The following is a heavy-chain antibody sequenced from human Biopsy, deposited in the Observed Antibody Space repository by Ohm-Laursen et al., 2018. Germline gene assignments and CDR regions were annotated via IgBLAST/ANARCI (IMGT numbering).Heavy chain of an antibody. V-gene: IGHV4-59*13. CDR3: ARATNSTGWPYYYFYGMDV. CDR1: GVTISRNY. J-gene: IGHJ6*02. D-gene: IGHD2/OR15-2a*01. CDR2: INDSGSI. Sequence: TLSLTSSGSGVTISRNYWSRIRQTPGQGLEWIRSINDSGSINYNPSIKSRFTISEDTSKNQFFLKMNSVTAADTAVYYCARATNSTGWPYYYFYGMDVWGQGTTVTVSS.